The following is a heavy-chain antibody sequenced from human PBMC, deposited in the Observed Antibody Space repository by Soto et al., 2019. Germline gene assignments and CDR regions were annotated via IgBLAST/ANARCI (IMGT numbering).Heavy chain of an antibody. Sequence: GGSLRLSCAASGFTFSGYSVNWVRQAPGKGLEWVSYISSGSKTIYYAESVKCRFTVSRDNARNSQYLQMNSLRDEDTAVYYCAREDILGVRSFDYWGQGTLVTVSS. CDR3: AREDILGVRSFDY. J-gene: IGHJ4*02. CDR1: GFTFSGYS. V-gene: IGHV3-48*02. CDR2: ISSGSKTI. D-gene: IGHD3-9*01.